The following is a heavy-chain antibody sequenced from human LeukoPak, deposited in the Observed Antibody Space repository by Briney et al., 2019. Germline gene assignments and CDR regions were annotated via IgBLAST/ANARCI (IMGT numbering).Heavy chain of an antibody. Sequence: RASVKVSCKASGYTFTSYYMHWVRQAPGQGLEWMGGIIPIFGTANYAQKFQGRVTITADESTSTAYMELSSLRSEDTAVYYCARDPSGYDAFDIWGQGTMVTVSS. J-gene: IGHJ3*02. D-gene: IGHD6-25*01. CDR3: ARDPSGYDAFDI. CDR2: IIPIFGTA. V-gene: IGHV1-69*13. CDR1: GYTFTSYY.